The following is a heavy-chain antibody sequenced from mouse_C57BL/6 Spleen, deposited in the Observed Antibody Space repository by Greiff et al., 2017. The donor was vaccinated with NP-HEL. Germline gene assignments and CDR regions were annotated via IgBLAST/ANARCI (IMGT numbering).Heavy chain of an antibody. J-gene: IGHJ3*01. D-gene: IGHD1-1*01. Sequence: EVKLVESGPELVKPGASVKIPCKASGYTFTDYNMDWVKQSHGKSLEWIGDINPNNGGTIYNQKFKGKATLTVDKSSSTAYMELRSLTSEDTAVYYCARDYYGSSYWFAYWGQGTLVTVSA. CDR3: ARDYYGSSYWFAY. V-gene: IGHV1-18*01. CDR2: INPNNGGT. CDR1: GYTFTDYN.